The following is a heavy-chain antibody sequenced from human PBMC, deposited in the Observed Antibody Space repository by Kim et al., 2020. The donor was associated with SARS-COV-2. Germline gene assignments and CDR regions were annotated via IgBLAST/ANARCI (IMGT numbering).Heavy chain of an antibody. CDR3: AKGITAAGTSGRDY. Sequence: GGSLRLSCAASGFTFSNHAMSWVRQAPGKGLEWVSGIGAGGGTTYYADSVKGRFSMSRDNSKNMLYLQINSLRAEDTAVYYCAKGITAAGTSGRDYWGQGTLVTVSS. J-gene: IGHJ4*02. V-gene: IGHV3-23*01. D-gene: IGHD6-13*01. CDR1: GFTFSNHA. CDR2: IGAGGGTT.